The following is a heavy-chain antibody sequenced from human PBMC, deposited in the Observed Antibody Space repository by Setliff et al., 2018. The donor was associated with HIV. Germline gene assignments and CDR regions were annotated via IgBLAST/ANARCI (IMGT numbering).Heavy chain of an antibody. CDR2: IRYDGSNK. V-gene: IGHV3-30*02. CDR3: AKDVCSGAYCYAYYYYGMDV. D-gene: IGHD2-15*01. CDR1: GFTFSSYS. Sequence: PGGSLRLSCAASGFTFSSYSMNWVRQAPGKGLEWVAFIRYDGSNKYYADSVKGRFTISRDNSKNTLYLQMNSLRAEDTAIYYCAKDVCSGAYCYAYYYYGMDVWGQGTMVTVSS. J-gene: IGHJ6*02.